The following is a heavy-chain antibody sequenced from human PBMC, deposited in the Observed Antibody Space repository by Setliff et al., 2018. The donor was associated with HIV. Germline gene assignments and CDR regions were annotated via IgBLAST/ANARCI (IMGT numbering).Heavy chain of an antibody. CDR2: IYWNDDK. Sequence: ASGPTLVNPTQTLTLTCTFSGFSLSTSGVGVGWIRQPPGKALEWLALIYWNDDKRYSPSLKSRLTITKDTSKNQVVLTMTNMDPVDTATYYCAHRLSYYDTSGYYSYYCDYWGQGTLVTVS. V-gene: IGHV2-5*01. J-gene: IGHJ4*02. D-gene: IGHD3-22*01. CDR3: AHRLSYYDTSGYYSYYCDY. CDR1: GFSLSTSGVG.